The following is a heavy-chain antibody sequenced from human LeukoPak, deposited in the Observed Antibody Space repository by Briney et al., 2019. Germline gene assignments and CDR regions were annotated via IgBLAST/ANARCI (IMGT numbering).Heavy chain of an antibody. CDR1: GFNFSNYG. V-gene: IGHV3-21*04. CDR3: ARSDCSGGSCYSDY. D-gene: IGHD2-15*01. Sequence: GGSLRLSCAASGFNFSNYGMTWVRQAPGKGLEWVSSISNSRSYIYYVDSVKGRVTISRDNAKNSLYLQMNSLRAEDTALYYCARSDCSGGSCYSDYWGQGTLVTVSS. J-gene: IGHJ4*02. CDR2: ISNSRSYI.